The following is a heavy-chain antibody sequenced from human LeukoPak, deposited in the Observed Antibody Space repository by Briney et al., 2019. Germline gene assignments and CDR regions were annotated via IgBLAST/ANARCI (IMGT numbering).Heavy chain of an antibody. Sequence: PSETLSLTCTVSGGSISNYYWTWIRHSPGKGLEWIGYIYYTGSTNSNPSLKSRVTISADTSKNQFSLELSSVTAADTAVYYCARGTYSSSWDPYWYFDLWGRGTLVTVSS. CDR1: GGSISNYY. D-gene: IGHD6-13*01. CDR2: IYYTGST. CDR3: ARGTYSSSWDPYWYFDL. V-gene: IGHV4-59*12. J-gene: IGHJ2*01.